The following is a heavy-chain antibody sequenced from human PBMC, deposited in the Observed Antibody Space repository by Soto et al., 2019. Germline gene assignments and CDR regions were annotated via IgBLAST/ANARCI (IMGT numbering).Heavy chain of an antibody. D-gene: IGHD3-22*01. CDR2: ISYDGSNK. CDR3: ARETLESYYYDSSGLNY. J-gene: IGHJ4*02. CDR1: GFTFSTYD. V-gene: IGHV3-30-3*01. Sequence: QVQLVESGGGVVQPGRSLRLSCAASGFTFSTYDMHWVRQAPGKGLEWVAVISYDGSNKYYADYVKGRFTISRDNSKNTLYVQMNSLRAEDTAVYYCARETLESYYYDSSGLNYWGQGTLVTVSS.